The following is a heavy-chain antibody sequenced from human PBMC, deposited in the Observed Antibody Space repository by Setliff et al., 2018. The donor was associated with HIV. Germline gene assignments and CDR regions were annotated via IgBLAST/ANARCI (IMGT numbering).Heavy chain of an antibody. CDR2: IIPMFGTG. CDR1: GYTFTSYA. V-gene: IGHV1-69*05. D-gene: IGHD3-10*01. Sequence: GASVKVSCKASGYTFTSYAVNWVRQAPGQGLEWVGAIIPMFGTGFYAQKFQGRVTITTDESRTTSYMELSSLRSEDTAVYYCARGNLLLWFGELQREAFDPWGQGTLVTVSS. CDR3: ARGNLLLWFGELQREAFDP. J-gene: IGHJ5*02.